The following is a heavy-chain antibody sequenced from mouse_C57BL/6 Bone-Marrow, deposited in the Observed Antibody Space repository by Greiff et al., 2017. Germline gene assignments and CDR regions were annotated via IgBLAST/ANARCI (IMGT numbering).Heavy chain of an antibody. V-gene: IGHV14-4*01. D-gene: IGHD2-4*01. J-gene: IGHJ2*01. CDR2: IDPENGDT. CDR1: GFNIKDDY. CDR3: TTLYYEYDEDY. Sequence: EAQLQQSGAELVRPGASVKLSCTASGFNIKDDYMHWVKQRPEQGLEWIGWIDPENGDTEYASKFQGKATITADTSSNTAYLQLSSLTSEDTAVYYCTTLYYEYDEDYWGQGTTLTVSS.